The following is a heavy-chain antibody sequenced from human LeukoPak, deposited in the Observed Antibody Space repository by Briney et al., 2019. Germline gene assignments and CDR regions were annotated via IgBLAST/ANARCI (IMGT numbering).Heavy chain of an antibody. J-gene: IGHJ3*02. Sequence: SETLSLTCTVSGGSISSYYWGWLRQPPGKGLEWVGSIYHSGSTYYNPSLKSRVTISVDTSKNQFSLELSSVTAADTAVYYCARRIFGVVIILSSMGAFDIWGQGTMVTVSS. V-gene: IGHV4-38-2*02. D-gene: IGHD3-3*01. CDR3: ARRIFGVVIILSSMGAFDI. CDR2: IYHSGST. CDR1: GGSISSYY.